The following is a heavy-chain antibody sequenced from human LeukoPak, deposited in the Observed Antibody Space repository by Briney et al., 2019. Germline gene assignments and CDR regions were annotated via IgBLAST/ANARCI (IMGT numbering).Heavy chain of an antibody. V-gene: IGHV4-38-2*01. CDR2: IYHSGST. CDR3: ARNRSVTTTPGFDH. CDR1: GYSIRVDDY. D-gene: IGHD4-17*01. J-gene: IGHJ4*02. Sequence: PSETLSLTCAVSGYSIRVDDYWGWIRQSLGERLDCVGSIYHSGSTHYNPSLKSRVTISVDTSKNQFSLMLNSVTAADTAVYYCARNRSVTTTPGFDHWGQGTLVTVSS.